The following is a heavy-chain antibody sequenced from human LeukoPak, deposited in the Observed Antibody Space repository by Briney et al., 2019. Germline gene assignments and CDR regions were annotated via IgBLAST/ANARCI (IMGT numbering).Heavy chain of an antibody. Sequence: ASVKVSCKASGYTFTSYGINWLRQAPGQGLEWMGRSILNNVNKNYIEKLQGRVTMTTDTSTSTAHMELRSLRPDDTAVYYCARDQSPLNGGYSEGEVFDCWGQGTLVTVSS. V-gene: IGHV1-18*01. CDR1: GYTFTSYG. J-gene: IGHJ4*02. CDR3: ARDQSPLNGGYSEGEVFDC. D-gene: IGHD5-12*01. CDR2: SILNNVNK.